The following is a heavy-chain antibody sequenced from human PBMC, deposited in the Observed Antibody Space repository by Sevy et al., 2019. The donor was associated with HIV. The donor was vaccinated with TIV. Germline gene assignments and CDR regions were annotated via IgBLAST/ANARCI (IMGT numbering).Heavy chain of an antibody. CDR2: ISASGGST. D-gene: IGHD6-19*01. J-gene: IGHJ4*02. V-gene: IGHV3-23*01. CDR1: GFTFAYYA. CDR3: AKGRYSSGWSYFDY. Sequence: GGSLRLSCAASGFTFAYYAMSWVRQAPGKGLEWVSAISASGGSTYYADPVKGRFTISRDNSKNTLYLQMNSLRAEDTALYYCAKGRYSSGWSYFDYWGQGTLVTVSS.